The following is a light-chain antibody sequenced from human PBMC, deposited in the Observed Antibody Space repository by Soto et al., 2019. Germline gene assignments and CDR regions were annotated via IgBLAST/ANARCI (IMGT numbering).Light chain of an antibody. V-gene: IGKV1-6*01. CDR1: QDTRND. J-gene: IGKJ2*01. Sequence: AIQMTQSPSSLSASVGDRVTITCRASQDTRNDLGWYQQKPGKPPKPLIYGASTLQSGVPSRFSGSRSGTDFTLTISSLQPEDFATYYCLQDYNYPFTFGQGTKVDIK. CDR2: GAS. CDR3: LQDYNYPFT.